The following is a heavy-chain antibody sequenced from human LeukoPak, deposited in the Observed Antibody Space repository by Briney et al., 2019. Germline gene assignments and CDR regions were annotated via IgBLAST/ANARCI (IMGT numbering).Heavy chain of an antibody. V-gene: IGHV3-20*04. D-gene: IGHD6-19*01. CDR1: GFTFDDYG. CDR2: INWNGGST. Sequence: GGSLRLSCAASGFTFDDYGMSWVRQAPGKGLEWVSGINWNGGSTGYADSVKGRFTISRDNAKNSLYLQMNSLRAEDTALYYCARDTKMGMAGIFDFWGQGTLVTVSS. CDR3: ARDTKMGMAGIFDF. J-gene: IGHJ4*02.